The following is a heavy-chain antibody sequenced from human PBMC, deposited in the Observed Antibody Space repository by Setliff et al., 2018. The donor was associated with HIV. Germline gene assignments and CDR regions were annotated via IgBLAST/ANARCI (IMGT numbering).Heavy chain of an antibody. D-gene: IGHD3-3*01. J-gene: IGHJ5*01. CDR3: ARGNYYNLWADPFDF. CDR1: RFTFSSYA. Sequence: GGSLRLSCAASRFTFSSYAMSWVRQAPGKGLEWVSGISGSDGSTYYADSVKGRFTISRDNSKNTLFLQMNSLRAEDTAIYYCARGNYYNLWADPFDFWGQGTLVTVSS. CDR2: ISGSDGST. V-gene: IGHV3-23*01.